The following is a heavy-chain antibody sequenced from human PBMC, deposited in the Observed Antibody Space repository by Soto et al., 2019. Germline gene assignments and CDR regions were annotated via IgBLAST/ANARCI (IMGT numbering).Heavy chain of an antibody. V-gene: IGHV2-5*02. CDR3: AHIPNYYQYDWFDP. CDR1: GFSLTTRGVG. CDR2: IYWDDDK. D-gene: IGHD3-16*01. Sequence: QITLKDSSPTLVKPTQTLTLTCTFSGFSLTTRGVGVGWIRQPPGKALECLALIYWDDDKRYSPSLQSRLSITKDTSKNQVVLTMTNVDPVDTATYYCAHIPNYYQYDWFDPWGQGTLVSVSS. J-gene: IGHJ5*02.